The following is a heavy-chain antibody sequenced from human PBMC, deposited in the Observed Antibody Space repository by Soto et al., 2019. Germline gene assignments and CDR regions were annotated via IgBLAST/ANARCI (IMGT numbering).Heavy chain of an antibody. D-gene: IGHD3-3*01. J-gene: IGHJ6*02. Sequence: LKISCKGYGYSFANNWIAWVRQMPGKGLEWMGIIYPADSDTKYSPSFQGQVTISADTSTSTAYLQWSSLTASDTAMYFCAKTLYDFLSGGLNSFASGMDVWGQGTPVTVS. CDR3: AKTLYDFLSGGLNSFASGMDV. CDR1: GYSFANNW. V-gene: IGHV5-51*01. CDR2: IYPADSDT.